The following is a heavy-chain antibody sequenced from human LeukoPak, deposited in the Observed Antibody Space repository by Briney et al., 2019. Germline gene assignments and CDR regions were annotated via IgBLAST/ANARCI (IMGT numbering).Heavy chain of an antibody. D-gene: IGHD6-13*01. CDR1: GDSINAYY. CDR2: IYFSGTT. Sequence: SETLSLTCTVSGDSINAYYWGWIRQPPGKGLEWIGDIYFSGTTKYNPSLESRVTISVDTSKNQFSLKLSSVTAADTAVYYCARRRAEGGSNGHYNWFDPWGQGILVTVSS. V-gene: IGHV4-59*08. CDR3: ARRRAEGGSNGHYNWFDP. J-gene: IGHJ5*02.